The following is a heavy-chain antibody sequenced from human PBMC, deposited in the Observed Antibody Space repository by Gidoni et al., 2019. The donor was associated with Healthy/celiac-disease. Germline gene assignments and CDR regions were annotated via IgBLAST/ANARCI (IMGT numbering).Heavy chain of an antibody. D-gene: IGHD2-2*01. CDR3: ARVPPDIVVVPAAHFDGMDV. CDR2: INHSGST. Sequence: QVQLQQWGAGLSKPSETLSLTCAVYGGSFSGYYWSWIRQPPGKGLEWIGEINHSGSTNYIPSRKSRVTISVDTSKNQFSLKLSSVTAADTAVYYCARVPPDIVVVPAAHFDGMDVWGQGTTVTVSS. V-gene: IGHV4-34*01. CDR1: GGSFSGYY. J-gene: IGHJ6*02.